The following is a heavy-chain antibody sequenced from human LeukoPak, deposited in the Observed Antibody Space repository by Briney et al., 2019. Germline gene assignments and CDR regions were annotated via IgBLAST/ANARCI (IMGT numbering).Heavy chain of an antibody. V-gene: IGHV4-39*01. Sequence: PSETLSLTCSVSDGSISSGYYYWAWIRQPPGKGPEWSGSIYYSGTTYPNPSLKRRVTISVDTSKNQFSLKLSSVTAADTAVYYCERQPKSCAPGIFITGKACWFDPWGQGTLVTVSP. CDR2: IYYSGTT. CDR3: ERQPKSCAPGIFITGKACWFDP. D-gene: IGHD3-10*01. J-gene: IGHJ5*02. CDR1: DGSISSGYYY.